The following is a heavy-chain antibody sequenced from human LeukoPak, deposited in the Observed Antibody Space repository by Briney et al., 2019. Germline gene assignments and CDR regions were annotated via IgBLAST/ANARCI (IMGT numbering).Heavy chain of an antibody. CDR3: ATSGHPYNENDEGWFDP. J-gene: IGHJ5*02. V-gene: IGHV3-23*01. Sequence: GGSLRLSCAASGFTFSSYAMSWVRQAPGKGLEWVSAISGSGGSTYYADSVKGRFTISRDNSKNTLYLQMNSLRAEDTAVYYCATSGHPYNENDEGWFDPWGRGTLVTVAS. CDR2: ISGSGGST. D-gene: IGHD1-1*01. CDR1: GFTFSSYA.